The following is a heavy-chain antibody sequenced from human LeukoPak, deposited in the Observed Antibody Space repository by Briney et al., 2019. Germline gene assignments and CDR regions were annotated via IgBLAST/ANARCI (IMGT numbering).Heavy chain of an antibody. D-gene: IGHD5-18*01. V-gene: IGHV4-39*07. CDR3: ARDEYSYGSRTHPYFFDY. CDR2: IYYSGST. J-gene: IGHJ4*02. CDR1: GGSIRNYY. Sequence: SETLSLTCTVSGGSIRNYYWGWIRQPPGKGLEWIGSIYYSGSTYYNPSLKSRVTISLDTSKNQFSLKLSSVTAADTALYYCARDEYSYGSRTHPYFFDYWGQGTLVTVSS.